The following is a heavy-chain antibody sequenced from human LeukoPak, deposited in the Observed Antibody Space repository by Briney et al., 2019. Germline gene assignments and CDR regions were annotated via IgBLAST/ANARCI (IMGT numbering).Heavy chain of an antibody. Sequence: GASVKVSCTPSGYTFTGYYMHWVRQAPGQGLETMGWINPKSGGTSYAQKFQGGVTMTSDTSISTVYMQLARLTSDDTAFYYCARASIVGATDKLPFDYWGQGTLVTVSS. D-gene: IGHD1-26*01. CDR2: INPKSGGT. J-gene: IGHJ4*02. CDR3: ARASIVGATDKLPFDY. V-gene: IGHV1-2*02. CDR1: GYTFTGYY.